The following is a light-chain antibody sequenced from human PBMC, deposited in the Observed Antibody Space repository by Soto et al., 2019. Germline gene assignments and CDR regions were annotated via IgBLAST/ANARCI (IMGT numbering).Light chain of an antibody. CDR2: EVS. CDR3: SSYTSSPNYV. V-gene: IGLV2-14*01. J-gene: IGLJ1*01. Sequence: QSVLTQPASVSGSPGQSITISCTGTSSDVGGYNYVSWYQQHPGKAPKLTIYEVSNRPSGVSNRFSGSKSGNTASLTISGLQAEDEADYYCSSYTSSPNYVFGTGTKVTVL. CDR1: SSDVGGYNY.